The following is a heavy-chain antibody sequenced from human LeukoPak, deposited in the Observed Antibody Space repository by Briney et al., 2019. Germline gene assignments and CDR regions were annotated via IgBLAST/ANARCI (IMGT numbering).Heavy chain of an antibody. Sequence: GGSLRLSCAASGFTFSSYGMSWVRQAPGKRLEWVSAISGSGGSTYYADSVKGRFTISRDNSKNTLYLQMNSLRAEDTAVYYCARGVAAAGNAYWGQGTLVTVSS. D-gene: IGHD6-13*01. J-gene: IGHJ4*02. V-gene: IGHV3-23*01. CDR1: GFTFSSYG. CDR2: ISGSGGST. CDR3: ARGVAAAGNAY.